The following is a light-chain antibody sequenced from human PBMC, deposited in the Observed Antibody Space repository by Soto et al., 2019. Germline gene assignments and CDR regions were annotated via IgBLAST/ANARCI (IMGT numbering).Light chain of an antibody. Sequence: EIGLAQTSGTLSLSPGERATLSCRASQSVSSSSLAWYQQNPGQAPRLLIYEASSRATGIPDRFSGSGSGTDFTLTISRLEPVDFAVYYCQQYVDSPWTFGQGTTADIK. J-gene: IGKJ1*01. V-gene: IGKV3-20*01. CDR1: QSVSSSS. CDR2: EAS. CDR3: QQYVDSPWT.